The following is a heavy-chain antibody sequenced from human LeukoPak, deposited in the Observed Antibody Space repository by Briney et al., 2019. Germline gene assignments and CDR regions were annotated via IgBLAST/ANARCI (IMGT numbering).Heavy chain of an antibody. V-gene: IGHV4-39*01. CDR2: IYYNGNT. Sequence: SGTLSLTCNVSGGSIGGHTFYWDWIRQPPGKGLEWIATIYYNGNTFYNPSLESRVAISIDMSKSQFSLHLSSVTAADTAIYYCARLTALAGHRGAFDIWGPGTMVTVSS. CDR3: ARLTALAGHRGAFDI. CDR1: GGSIGGHTFY. D-gene: IGHD6-19*01. J-gene: IGHJ3*02.